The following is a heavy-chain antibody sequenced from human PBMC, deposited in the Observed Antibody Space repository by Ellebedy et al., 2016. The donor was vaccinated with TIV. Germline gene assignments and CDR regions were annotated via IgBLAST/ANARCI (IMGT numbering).Heavy chain of an antibody. CDR1: GFTLSNYA. Sequence: GGSMRLSCAASGFTLSNYAMSWVRQAPGKGLEWVSGFPDRGGNTSYADTVKGRFTISRDNSKNTLFLQMDSLRAEDTAVYYCARDVPGSGWALDYWGQGTLVTVSS. CDR3: ARDVPGSGWALDY. D-gene: IGHD3-10*01. V-gene: IGHV3-23*01. CDR2: FPDRGGNT. J-gene: IGHJ4*02.